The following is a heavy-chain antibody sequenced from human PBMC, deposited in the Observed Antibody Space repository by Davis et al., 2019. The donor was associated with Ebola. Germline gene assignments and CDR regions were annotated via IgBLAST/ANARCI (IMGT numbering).Heavy chain of an antibody. CDR3: ARGPYYYDSSGYYYVRWFDP. D-gene: IGHD3-22*01. V-gene: IGHV4-34*01. CDR1: GGSFSGYY. Sequence: SETLPLTCAVSGGSFSGYYWSWIRQPPGKGLEWIGEINHSGSTYYNPSLKSRVTISVDRSKNQFSLKLSSVTAADTAVYYCARGPYYYDSSGYYYVRWFDPWGQGTLVTVSS. CDR2: INHSGST. J-gene: IGHJ5*02.